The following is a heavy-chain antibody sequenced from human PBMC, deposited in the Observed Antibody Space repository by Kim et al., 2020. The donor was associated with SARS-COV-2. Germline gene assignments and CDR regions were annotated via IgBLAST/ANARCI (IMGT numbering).Heavy chain of an antibody. CDR1: GFTFTSSA. CDR2: IVVGSGNT. CDR3: AAMYYYDSSDIPVGAFDI. Sequence: SVKVSCKASGFTFTSSAVQWVRQARGQRLEWIGWIVVGSGNTNYAQKFQERVTITRDMSTSTAYMELSSLRSEDTAVYYCAAMYYYDSSDIPVGAFDIWGQGTMVTVSS. V-gene: IGHV1-58*01. J-gene: IGHJ3*02. D-gene: IGHD3-22*01.